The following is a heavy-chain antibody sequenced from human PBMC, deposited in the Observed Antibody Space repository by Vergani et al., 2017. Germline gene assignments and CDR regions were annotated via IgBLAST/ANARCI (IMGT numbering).Heavy chain of an antibody. J-gene: IGHJ4*02. CDR2: ISGSGGST. V-gene: IGHV3-23*01. CDR3: AKVPLYYYDSSGYKVGDDY. D-gene: IGHD3-22*01. CDR1: GFTFNHYA. Sequence: EVQLLESGGDLVQPGGSLRLSCAASGFTFNHYAMNWVRQAPGKGLEWVSGISGSGGSTYYADSVKGRFTISRDNSKNTLYLQMNSLRAEDTAVYYCAKVPLYYYDSSGYKVGDDYWGQGTLVTVSS.